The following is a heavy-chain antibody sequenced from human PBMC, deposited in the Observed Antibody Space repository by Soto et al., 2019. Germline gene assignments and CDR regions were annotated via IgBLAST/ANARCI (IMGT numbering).Heavy chain of an antibody. CDR2: IYTSGST. CDR3: ARARSSSWPPEGWFDP. Sequence: QVQLQESGPGLVKPSETLSLTCTVSGGSISSYYWSWIRQPAGKGLEWIGRIYTSGSTNYNPSLKSLVTMSVDTSKNQFSLKLSSVTAADTAVYYCARARSSSWPPEGWFDPWGQGTLVTVSS. CDR1: GGSISSYY. J-gene: IGHJ5*02. D-gene: IGHD6-13*01. V-gene: IGHV4-4*07.